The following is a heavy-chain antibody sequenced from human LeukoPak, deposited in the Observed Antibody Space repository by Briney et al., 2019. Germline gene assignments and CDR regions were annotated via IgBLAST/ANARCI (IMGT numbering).Heavy chain of an antibody. CDR1: GDSVSSFY. D-gene: IGHD2-21*01. CDR2: IYYSGTT. V-gene: IGHV4-59*02. Sequence: SETLSLTCTVSGDSVSSFYWSWIRQPPGKGLEWIGYIYYSGTTNYNPSLKSRVTISVDTTKSQFSPKLSSVTAADTAVYYCARGVVIAPQTFDYWGQGILVTASS. J-gene: IGHJ4*02. CDR3: ARGVVIAPQTFDY.